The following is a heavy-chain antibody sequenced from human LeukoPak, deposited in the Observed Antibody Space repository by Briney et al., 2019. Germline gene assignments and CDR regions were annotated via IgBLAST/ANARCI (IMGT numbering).Heavy chain of an antibody. V-gene: IGHV3-30*02. CDR3: AKDMLTTPGSSADY. D-gene: IGHD3-9*01. CDR2: IRNDGSDK. Sequence: GGSLRLSCAASGFTVSSNYMSWVRQAPGKGLEWVAFIRNDGSDKYYADSVKGRFTISRDNSKNTLYLQMNSLRAEDTAVYYCAKDMLTTPGSSADYWGQGTLGTVSS. J-gene: IGHJ4*02. CDR1: GFTVSSNY.